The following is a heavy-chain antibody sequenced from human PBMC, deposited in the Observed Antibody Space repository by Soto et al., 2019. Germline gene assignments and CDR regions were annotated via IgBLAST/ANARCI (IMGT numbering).Heavy chain of an antibody. CDR3: ARDGVKGQQLVWGWFDP. CDR1: GFTFSSYA. J-gene: IGHJ5*02. Sequence: QVQLVESGGGVVQPGRSLRLSCAASGFTFSSYAMHWVRQAPGKGLEWVAVISYDGSNKYYADSVKGRFTISRDNSKNTLYLQMNSLRAEDTAVYYCARDGVKGQQLVWGWFDPWGQGTLVTVSS. D-gene: IGHD6-13*01. CDR2: ISYDGSNK. V-gene: IGHV3-30-3*01.